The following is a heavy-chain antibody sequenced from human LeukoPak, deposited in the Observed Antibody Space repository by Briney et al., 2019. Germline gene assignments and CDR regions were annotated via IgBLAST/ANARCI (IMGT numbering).Heavy chain of an antibody. D-gene: IGHD5-24*01. CDR3: ARARGDGYQWYFDL. V-gene: IGHV3-7*01. Sequence: PGGSLRLSCAAPRFTFSSYWMNWVRPAPGKGLERVANIKQDGREKNYVDFVKGRFTISRDNAKNSLDLQMNSLRAEDTAMYYCARARGDGYQWYFDLWGRGTLVTVSS. J-gene: IGHJ2*01. CDR1: RFTFSSYW. CDR2: IKQDGREK.